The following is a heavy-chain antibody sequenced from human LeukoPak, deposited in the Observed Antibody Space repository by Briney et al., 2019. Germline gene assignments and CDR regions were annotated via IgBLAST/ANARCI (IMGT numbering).Heavy chain of an antibody. V-gene: IGHV4-4*02. D-gene: IGHD2/OR15-2a*01. CDR3: AREGGFYRPLDY. CDR1: GGSISATNW. CDR2: DHLNGRS. Sequence: PSGTLSLTCDVSGGSISATNWWTWVRQPPGGGLEWIGEDHLNGRSHYSPTLESRVTMSADLSENHISPHLTSVTAADTAVYYCAREGGFYRPLDYTGPGTLVIVSS. J-gene: IGHJ4*02.